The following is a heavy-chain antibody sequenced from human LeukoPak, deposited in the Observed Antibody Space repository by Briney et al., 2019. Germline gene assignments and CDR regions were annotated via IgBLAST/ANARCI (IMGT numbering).Heavy chain of an antibody. CDR1: GLTFSSHW. Sequence: GGSLRLSCAASGLTFSSHWMHWVRQAPGKGLEWVAAINGGGSNTYYADSVKGRFTISRDNSKNMVYLQMNSLRADDTAVYYCAKTAVVITFRFDDWGQGALVTVSS. CDR2: INGGGSNT. D-gene: IGHD4/OR15-4a*01. J-gene: IGHJ4*02. V-gene: IGHV3-23*01. CDR3: AKTAVVITFRFDD.